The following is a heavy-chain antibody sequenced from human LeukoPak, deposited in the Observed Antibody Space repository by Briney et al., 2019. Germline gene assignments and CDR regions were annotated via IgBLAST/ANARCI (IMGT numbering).Heavy chain of an antibody. Sequence: PGGSLRLSCAGSGFTFSSYSMNWVRQAPGKGLEGVSYISSSSSTIYYAASVKGRFTISRDNAKNSLYLQMNNLRAEDTAVYYCARDDWGSHFDYWGQGTLVTVSS. CDR1: GFTFSSYS. D-gene: IGHD7-27*01. CDR3: ARDDWGSHFDY. CDR2: ISSSSSTI. J-gene: IGHJ4*02. V-gene: IGHV3-48*04.